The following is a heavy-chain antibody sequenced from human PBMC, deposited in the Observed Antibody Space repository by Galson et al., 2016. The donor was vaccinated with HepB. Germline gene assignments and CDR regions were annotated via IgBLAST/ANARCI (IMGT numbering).Heavy chain of an antibody. CDR1: GYTFTSRG. V-gene: IGHV1-18*01. Sequence: SVKVSCKASGYTFTSRGISWVRQAPGQGLEWLGWISASDGHTNYGPKLQALLTMTTDTSTSTAYMELRSLRSDDTAVYYCARDQAPLPGDYWGQGTLVTVST. CDR2: ISASDGHT. D-gene: IGHD2-15*01. CDR3: ARDQAPLPGDY. J-gene: IGHJ4*02.